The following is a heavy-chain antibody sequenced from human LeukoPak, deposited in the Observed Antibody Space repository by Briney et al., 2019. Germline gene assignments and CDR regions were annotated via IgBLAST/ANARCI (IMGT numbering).Heavy chain of an antibody. CDR2: IYPGDSDT. Sequence: GESLKISCKGSGYSFTSYWIGWVRQMPGKGLEWMGIIYPGDSDTRHSPSFQGQVTISADKSISTAYLQWSSLKASDTAMYYCARSYYYDSSGYYYFFDYWGQGTLVTVSS. D-gene: IGHD3-22*01. J-gene: IGHJ4*02. CDR3: ARSYYYDSSGYYYFFDY. CDR1: GYSFTSYW. V-gene: IGHV5-51*01.